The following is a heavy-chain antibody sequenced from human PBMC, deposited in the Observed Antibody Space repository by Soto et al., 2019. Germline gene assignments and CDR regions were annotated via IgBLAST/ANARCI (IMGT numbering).Heavy chain of an antibody. Sequence: GGSLRLSCAASGFTFSSYGMHWVRQAPGKGLEWVAVIWYDGSNKYYADSVKGRFTISRDNSKNTLYLQMNSLRAEDTAVYYCARDRRIGPGRDNWNDPHHPDYWGQGTLVTVSS. D-gene: IGHD1-20*01. CDR2: IWYDGSNK. CDR1: GFTFSSYG. CDR3: ARDRRIGPGRDNWNDPHHPDY. J-gene: IGHJ4*02. V-gene: IGHV3-33*01.